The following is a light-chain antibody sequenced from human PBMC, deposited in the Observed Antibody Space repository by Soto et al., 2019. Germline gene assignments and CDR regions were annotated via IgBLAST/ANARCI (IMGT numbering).Light chain of an antibody. Sequence: QSVLTQPASVSGSPGQSITISCTGTSSDVANYNLVSWYQHHPGQAPKLLIYQDNKRPSGVSYRFSGSKSGNTASLTISGLQAEDEADYCCCSYAGSSTFVFGGGTKVTVL. CDR2: QDN. V-gene: IGLV2-23*02. CDR1: SSDVANYNL. CDR3: CSYAGSSTFV. J-gene: IGLJ2*01.